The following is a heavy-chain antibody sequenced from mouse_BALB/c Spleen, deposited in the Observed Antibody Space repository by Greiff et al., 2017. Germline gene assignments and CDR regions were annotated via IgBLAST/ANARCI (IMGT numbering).Heavy chain of an antibody. J-gene: IGHJ3*01. D-gene: IGHD2-1*01. CDR3: ARVTGWFAY. CDR2: IRNKANGYTT. Sequence: VQLQQSGGGLVQPGGSLRLSCATSGFTFTDYYMSWVRQPPGKALEWLGFIRNKANGYTTEYSASVKGRFTISRDNSQSILYLQMNTLRAEDSATYYCARVTGWFAYWGQGTLVTVSA. V-gene: IGHV7-3*02. CDR1: GFTFTDYY.